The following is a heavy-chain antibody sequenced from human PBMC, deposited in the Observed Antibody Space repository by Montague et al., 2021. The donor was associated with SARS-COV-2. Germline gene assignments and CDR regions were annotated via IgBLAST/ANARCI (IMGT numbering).Heavy chain of an antibody. CDR2: IYYSGST. V-gene: IGHV4-59*01. CDR3: ARCSGSSFYYFGMDV. Sequence: SETRSLTCTLSGGSFSGYYWSWIRQSPGKGLEWIGYIYYSGSTNYNPSLKSRIAISLDTSKNQFPLRLTSVTAADTAVYYCARCSGSSFYYFGMDVWGQGTTVSVSS. J-gene: IGHJ6*02. CDR1: GGSFSGYY. D-gene: IGHD3-10*02.